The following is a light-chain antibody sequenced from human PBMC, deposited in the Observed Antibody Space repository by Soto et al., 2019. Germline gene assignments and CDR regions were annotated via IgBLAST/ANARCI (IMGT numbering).Light chain of an antibody. CDR2: EVS. CDR3: SSFSSGTTLFV. CDR1: SSDVGDYSY. Sequence: QSALTQPASVSGSPGQSITISCTGASSDVGDYSYVSWYQHHPGQAPELLIYEVSNRPSGVSHRFSGSKSGNTASLTISGLQAEDEADYYCSSFSSGTTLFVFGGGTKLTVL. V-gene: IGLV2-14*01. J-gene: IGLJ1*01.